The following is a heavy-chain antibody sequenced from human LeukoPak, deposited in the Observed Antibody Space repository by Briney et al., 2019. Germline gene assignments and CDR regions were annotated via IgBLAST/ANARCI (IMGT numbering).Heavy chain of an antibody. CDR3: ARVGMATITNWFDP. CDR2: VIHSGST. Sequence: PSETLSLTSAAYGGFIIGYYWSWIRQPPAKGLEWSGEVIHSGSTNYNQSLKSQVTISLHTSKNQFSLKLSSVTAADTAVYYCARVGMATITNWFDPWGQGTLVTVSS. V-gene: IGHV4-34*12. J-gene: IGHJ5*02. CDR1: GGFIIGYY. D-gene: IGHD5-24*01.